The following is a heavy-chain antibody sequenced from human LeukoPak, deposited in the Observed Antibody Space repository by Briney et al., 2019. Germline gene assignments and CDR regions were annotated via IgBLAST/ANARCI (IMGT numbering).Heavy chain of an antibody. Sequence: GGSLRLSCSASGFTFSSYAMHWVRQAPGKGLEYVSGIDSNGGSTYHADSVKGRFTISRDNFKNTLYFQMNSLRPEDMAVYYCVKDRGYYDTSGYYAEYFHHWGQGTLVTVSS. D-gene: IGHD3-22*01. CDR1: GFTFSSYA. V-gene: IGHV3-64*05. J-gene: IGHJ1*01. CDR2: IDSNGGST. CDR3: VKDRGYYDTSGYYAEYFHH.